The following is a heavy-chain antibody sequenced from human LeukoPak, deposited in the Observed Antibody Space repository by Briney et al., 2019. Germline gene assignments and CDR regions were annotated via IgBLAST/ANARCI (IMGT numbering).Heavy chain of an antibody. Sequence: GGSLRLSCAASGFTVSSNYMSWVRQAPGKGLEWVSVIYSGGSTYYADSVKGRFTISRDNSKNTLYLQMNSLRAGDTAVYYCARVIGSSRIYYYYYMDVWGKGTTVTISS. D-gene: IGHD1-26*01. J-gene: IGHJ6*03. CDR1: GFTVSSNY. V-gene: IGHV3-66*01. CDR2: IYSGGST. CDR3: ARVIGSSRIYYYYYMDV.